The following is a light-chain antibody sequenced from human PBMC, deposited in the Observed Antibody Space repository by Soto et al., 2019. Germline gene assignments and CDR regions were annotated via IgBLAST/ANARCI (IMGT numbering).Light chain of an antibody. CDR1: QGISSY. V-gene: IGKV1-9*01. CDR3: QQYYSYPLT. J-gene: IGKJ4*01. CDR2: AAS. Sequence: DIQMTHSPSTLSASLGDRVTITCRASQGISSYLAWYQQKPGKAPKLLIYAASTLQSGVPSRFSGSGSGTDFTLTISCLQSEDFATYYCQQYYSYPLTFGGGTKVDI.